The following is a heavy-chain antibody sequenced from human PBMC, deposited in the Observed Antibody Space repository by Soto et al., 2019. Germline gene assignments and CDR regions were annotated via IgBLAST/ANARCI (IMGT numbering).Heavy chain of an antibody. CDR1: GFTFSNAW. CDR2: IKSKTDGGTT. D-gene: IGHD3-22*01. Sequence: LRLSCAASGFTFSNAWMSWVRQAPGKGLEWVGRIKSKTDGGTTDYAAPVKGRFTISRDDSKNTLYLQMNSLKTEDTAVYYCTTDPVTMIVVVPSSGWGQGTLVTVSS. J-gene: IGHJ4*02. CDR3: TTDPVTMIVVVPSSG. V-gene: IGHV3-15*01.